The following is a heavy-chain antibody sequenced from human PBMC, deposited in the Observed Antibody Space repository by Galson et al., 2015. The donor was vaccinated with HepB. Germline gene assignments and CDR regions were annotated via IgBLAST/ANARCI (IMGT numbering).Heavy chain of an antibody. CDR3: ARVKEYSGYDFNRYYYYYMDV. J-gene: IGHJ6*03. CDR1: GGTFSSYA. D-gene: IGHD5-12*01. CDR2: IIPIFGTA. Sequence: SVKVSCKASGGTFSSYAISWVRQAPGQGLEWMGGIIPIFGTANYAQKFQGRVTITADESTSTAYMELSSLRSEDTAVYYCARVKEYSGYDFNRYYYYYMDVWGKGTTVTVSS. V-gene: IGHV1-69*13.